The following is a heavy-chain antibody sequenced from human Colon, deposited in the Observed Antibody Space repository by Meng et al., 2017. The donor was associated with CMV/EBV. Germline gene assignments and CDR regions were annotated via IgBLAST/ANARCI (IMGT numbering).Heavy chain of an antibody. CDR1: GVTSSTYD. J-gene: IGHJ3*02. CDR3: ATVVGDKPLGAFDI. V-gene: IGHV1-69*04. Sequence: GVTSSTYDINWVRQAPGQGLEWMGRITPALTIAKYAQRFQGRATITADKSTSTVYLDLNRLTSDDTAVYYCATVVGDKPLGAFDIWGQGTLVTVSS. D-gene: IGHD1-14*01. CDR2: ITPALTIA.